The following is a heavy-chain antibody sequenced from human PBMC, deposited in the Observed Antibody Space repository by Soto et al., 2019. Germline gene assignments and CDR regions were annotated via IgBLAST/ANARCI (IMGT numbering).Heavy chain of an antibody. CDR2: IKSKTDGGTT. D-gene: IGHD3-16*01. CDR3: TTVYFLWGRFGAFDI. Sequence: EVQLVESGGGLVKPGGSLRLSCAASGFTFSNAWMSWVRQAPGKGLEWVGRIKSKTDGGTTDYAAPVKGRFTISRDDSKNTLYLQMNSLKTEDTAVYYCTTVYFLWGRFGAFDIWGQGTMVTVSS. J-gene: IGHJ3*02. CDR1: GFTFSNAW. V-gene: IGHV3-15*01.